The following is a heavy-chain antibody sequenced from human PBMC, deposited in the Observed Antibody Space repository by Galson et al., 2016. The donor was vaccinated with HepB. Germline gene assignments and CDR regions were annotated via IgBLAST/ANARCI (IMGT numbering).Heavy chain of an antibody. CDR2: IDHNGAT. CDR1: GESFSGYY. V-gene: IGHV4-34*01. CDR3: ARGRMSAVSGPAGY. D-gene: IGHD2-15*01. Sequence: SETLSLTCGVSGESFSGYYWTWIRQPPGQGLEWIGEIDHNGATDYKTSLRGRITISLDTSKNQFSLHLRSLTAADTAVYYCARGRMSAVSGPAGYWGQGSLVTVSS. J-gene: IGHJ4*02.